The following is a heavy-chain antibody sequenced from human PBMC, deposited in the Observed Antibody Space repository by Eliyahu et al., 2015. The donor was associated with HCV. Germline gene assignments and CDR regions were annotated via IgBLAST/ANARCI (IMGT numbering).Heavy chain of an antibody. CDR1: GFPFSPXG. J-gene: IGHJ4*02. V-gene: IGHV3-33*01. CDR2: IWYDGSNK. Sequence: QVHLVESGGGVVQPGRSLRLSCVAAGFPFSPXGLPRVRQAPGKGLEWVALIWYDGSNKYYTDSVKGRFTISRDNFKNTLYLQMNSLRAEDTAVYYCARDLMPSAFSDVLTGFHIPYFWGQGTLVTVSS. CDR3: ARDLMPSAFSDVLTGFHIPYF. D-gene: IGHD3-9*01.